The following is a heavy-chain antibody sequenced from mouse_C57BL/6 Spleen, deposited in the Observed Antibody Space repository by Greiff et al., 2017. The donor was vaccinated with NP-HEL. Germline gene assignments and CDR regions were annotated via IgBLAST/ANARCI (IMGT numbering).Heavy chain of an antibody. V-gene: IGHV14-2*01. D-gene: IGHD1-1*01. CDR2: IDPEDGET. Sequence: EVQLQQSGAELVKPGASVKLSCTASGFNITDYYMHWVKQRTEQGLEWIGRIDPEDGETKYAPKFQGQATITADTSSNTAYLQLSSLTSEDTAVFYWASHYYGSSHKYFDDWGQGTTLTVSS. CDR1: GFNITDYY. J-gene: IGHJ2*01. CDR3: ASHYYGSSHKYFDD.